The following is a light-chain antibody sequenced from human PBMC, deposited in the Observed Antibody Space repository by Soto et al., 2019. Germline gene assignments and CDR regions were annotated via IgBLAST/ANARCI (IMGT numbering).Light chain of an antibody. J-gene: IGKJ1*01. CDR3: QQRSNWPPT. CDR2: DAS. Sequence: IGLTTSPVTRSVSPGERVTLSCRASQSVSSYLAWYQQKPGQAPRLLIYDASNRATGIPARFSGSGSGTDFTLTISSLEPEDFAVYYCQQRSNWPPTFGQGTKVDI. CDR1: QSVSSY. V-gene: IGKV3-11*01.